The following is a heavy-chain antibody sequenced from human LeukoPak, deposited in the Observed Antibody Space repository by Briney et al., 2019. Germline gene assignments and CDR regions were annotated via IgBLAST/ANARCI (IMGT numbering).Heavy chain of an antibody. D-gene: IGHD6-13*01. V-gene: IGHV3-21*01. CDR2: ISSSSSYI. Sequence: GGSLRLSCAASGFTFSSYSMNWVRQAPGKGLEWVSSISSSSSYIYYADSVKGRFTISRDNAKNSLYLQMNSLRAKDTAVYYCAREGAAADAFDIWGQGTMVTVSS. J-gene: IGHJ3*02. CDR3: AREGAAADAFDI. CDR1: GFTFSSYS.